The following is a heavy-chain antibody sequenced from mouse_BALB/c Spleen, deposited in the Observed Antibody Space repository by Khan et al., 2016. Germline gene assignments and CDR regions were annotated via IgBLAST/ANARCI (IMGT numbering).Heavy chain of an antibody. CDR1: GFTFTDYY. J-gene: IGHJ4*01. CDR2: IRNKANGHTT. CDR3: ARDNYAMDY. Sequence: EVELVESGGGLIQPGDSLRLSCATTGFTFTDYYMSWVRQPPGTALEWLGFIRNKANGHTTEYSASVKGRFTISRDNSQSILYLQMNTLRAEDSVTYYCARDNYAMDYWGQGTSVTVSS. V-gene: IGHV7-3*02.